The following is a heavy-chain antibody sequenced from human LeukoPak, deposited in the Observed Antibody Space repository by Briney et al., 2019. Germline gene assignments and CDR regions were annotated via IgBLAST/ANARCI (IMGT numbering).Heavy chain of an antibody. CDR2: IYYSGST. CDR1: GGSISSGGYY. V-gene: IGHV4-31*03. Sequence: PSETLSLTCTVSGGSISSGGYYWSWIRQHPGKGLECIGYIYYSGSTYYNPSLKSRVTISVDASKNQFSLKLSSVTAADTAVYYCAREEDGYKGRFDPWGQGTLVTVSS. J-gene: IGHJ5*02. CDR3: AREEDGYKGRFDP. D-gene: IGHD5-24*01.